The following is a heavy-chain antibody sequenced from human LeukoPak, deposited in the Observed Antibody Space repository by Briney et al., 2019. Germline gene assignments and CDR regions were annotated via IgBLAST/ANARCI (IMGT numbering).Heavy chain of an antibody. D-gene: IGHD2-15*01. Sequence: GGSLRLSCAASGFTFSNYAMSWVRQAPGKGLEWVSVISGTGVNTYCADSVKGRFTISRDNSKNTLYLQMNSLRVEGTAVYYCAKARGERNGGSNYWGQGALVTVSS. CDR3: AKARGERNGGSNY. CDR2: ISGTGVNT. J-gene: IGHJ4*02. CDR1: GFTFSNYA. V-gene: IGHV3-23*01.